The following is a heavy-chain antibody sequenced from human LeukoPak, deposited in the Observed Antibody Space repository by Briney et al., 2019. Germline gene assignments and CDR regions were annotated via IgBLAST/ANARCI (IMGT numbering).Heavy chain of an antibody. CDR1: GGSFSGYY. Sequence: SETLSLTCAVYGGSFSGYYWSWIRQPPGKGLEWIGEINHSGSTNYNPSLKSRVTISVDTSKNQFSLKLSSVTAADTAVYYCARIEDVTRGYNLAYYFDYWGQGTLVTVSS. CDR2: INHSGST. CDR3: ARIEDVTRGYNLAYYFDY. D-gene: IGHD5-18*01. V-gene: IGHV4-34*01. J-gene: IGHJ4*02.